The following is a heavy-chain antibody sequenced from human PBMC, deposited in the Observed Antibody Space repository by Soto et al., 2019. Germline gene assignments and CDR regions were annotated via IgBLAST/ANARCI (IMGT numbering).Heavy chain of an antibody. J-gene: IGHJ6*03. D-gene: IGHD3-10*01. V-gene: IGHV1-8*01. CDR2: MNPNSGNT. CDR1: GYTFTSYD. Sequence: ASVKVSCKASGYTFTSYDINWVRQATGQGLEWMGWMNPNSGNTGYAQKFQGRVTMTRNTSISTAYMELSSLRSEDTAVYYCARYYYGSGSLNGDYYYYMDVWGKGTTVTVSS. CDR3: ARYYYGSGSLNGDYYYYMDV.